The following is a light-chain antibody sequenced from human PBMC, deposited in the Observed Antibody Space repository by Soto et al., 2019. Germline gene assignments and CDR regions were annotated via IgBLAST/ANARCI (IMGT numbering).Light chain of an antibody. CDR3: QQYHNWPPIT. V-gene: IGKV3-15*01. CDR1: QSVSSH. J-gene: IGKJ1*01. CDR2: GAS. Sequence: EIVMTQSPDTLFVSLGEGATLSCRASQSVSSHLAWYQHKPGQAPRLLIYGASTRASGIPARFSGSGSETDFTLTISSLQSEDSAVYYCQQYHNWPPITFGQGTKVELK.